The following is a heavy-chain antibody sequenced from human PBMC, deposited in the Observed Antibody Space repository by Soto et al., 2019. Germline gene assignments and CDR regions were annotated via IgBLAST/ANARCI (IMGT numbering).Heavy chain of an antibody. CDR1: GFTFSSYA. J-gene: IGHJ4*02. CDR2: VNVGVGAT. CDR3: AKKCYFDS. Sequence: EVQLLESGGGLVQPGGSLRLSCTASGFTFSSYAMSWVRQAPGKGLEWVSSVNVGVGATNFADSVKGRGTFSRAESKQTLDLQRKSLRAEDTAVYYCAKKCYFDSWGQGTRVTVSS. V-gene: IGHV3-23*01.